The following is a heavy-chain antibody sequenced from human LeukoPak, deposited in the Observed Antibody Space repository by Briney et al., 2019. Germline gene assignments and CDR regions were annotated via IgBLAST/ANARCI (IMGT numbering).Heavy chain of an antibody. J-gene: IGHJ4*02. CDR3: AKSGIAAAGTGYYFDY. CDR1: GFTFSSYG. Sequence: PGGSLRLSCAASGFTFSSYGMHWVRQAPGKGLEWVAFIRYDGSNKYYADSVKGRFTISRDNSKNTLYLQMNSLRAEDTAVYYCAKSGIAAAGTGYYFDYWGQGTLVTVSS. V-gene: IGHV3-30*02. D-gene: IGHD6-13*01. CDR2: IRYDGSNK.